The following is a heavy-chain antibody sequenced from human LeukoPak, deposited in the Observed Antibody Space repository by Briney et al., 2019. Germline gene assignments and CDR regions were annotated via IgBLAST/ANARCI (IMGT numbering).Heavy chain of an antibody. CDR2: ISSGGTTI. V-gene: IGHV3-48*03. CDR1: GFTFSSYE. Sequence: PGGSLRLSRAASGFTFSSYEMNWVRQAPGKGLEWISYISSGGTTIYYADSVKGRFTISRDNARNSLFLQMNSLRAEDTAIYYCASDEGNYFDYWGQGTLVTVSS. J-gene: IGHJ4*02. CDR3: ASDEGNYFDY.